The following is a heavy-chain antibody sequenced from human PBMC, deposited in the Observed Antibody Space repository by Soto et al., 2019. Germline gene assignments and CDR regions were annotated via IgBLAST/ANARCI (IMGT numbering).Heavy chain of an antibody. CDR2: ITTDKGKT. CDR1: GYTFTSYG. V-gene: IGHV1-18*01. Sequence: ASVKVSCKTSGYTFTSYGITWVRQAPGQGLEWMGWITTDKGKTTYAQKFQGRVTMTTDTSTSTAYMELRSLRSDDTAVYYCARDFVYCSGGSCYFEWFDPWGLG. D-gene: IGHD2-15*01. CDR3: ARDFVYCSGGSCYFEWFDP. J-gene: IGHJ5*02.